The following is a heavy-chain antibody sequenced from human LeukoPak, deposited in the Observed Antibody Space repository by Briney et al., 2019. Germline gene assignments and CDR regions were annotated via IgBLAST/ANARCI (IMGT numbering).Heavy chain of an antibody. J-gene: IGHJ6*02. CDR3: ARVSPSGVWDV. V-gene: IGHV4-61*02. CDR2: IYTTGSS. CDR1: GGSLSGINYY. D-gene: IGHD3-10*01. Sequence: SETLSPTCTVSGGSLSGINYYWTWIRQPAGKGLEWIGRIYTTGSSNYNPSLKSRVTISVDTSNNQFSLKLSSVTAADTAVYYCARVSPSGVWDVWGQGTTVTVSS.